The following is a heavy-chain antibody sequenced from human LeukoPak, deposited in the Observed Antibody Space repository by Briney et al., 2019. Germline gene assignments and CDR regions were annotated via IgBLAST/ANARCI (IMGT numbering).Heavy chain of an antibody. J-gene: IGHJ4*02. CDR2: ISADNGNT. D-gene: IGHD6-13*01. CDR1: GYTFTSYG. V-gene: IGHV1-18*01. CDR3: ARLSGYSSSWYLFPTDC. Sequence: ASVKVSCKASGYTFTSYGINWVRQAPGEGLEWMGWISADNGNTNYAQKFQGRVTMTTDTSTSTAYMELRSLRSDDTAVYYCARLSGYSSSWYLFPTDCWDQEPLVTVSS.